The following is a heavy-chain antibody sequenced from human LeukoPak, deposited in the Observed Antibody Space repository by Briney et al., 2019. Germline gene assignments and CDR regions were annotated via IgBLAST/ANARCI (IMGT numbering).Heavy chain of an antibody. J-gene: IGHJ5*02. CDR1: GESFSPYS. Sequence: SETLSLTCGVYGESFSPYSWSWMRQAQGQGLEWIGEINHLGNGDSNPSFKSRVSISVDPSKNQFYLNLTSVTAADTAVYYCARDRGDDYSNYVPPWFDPWGQGTLVTVSS. CDR3: ARDRGDDYSNYVPPWFDP. D-gene: IGHD4-11*01. V-gene: IGHV4-34*01. CDR2: INHLGNG.